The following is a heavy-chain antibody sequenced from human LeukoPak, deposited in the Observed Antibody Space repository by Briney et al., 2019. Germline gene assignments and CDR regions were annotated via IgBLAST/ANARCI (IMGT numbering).Heavy chain of an antibody. CDR1: GDSVSSNSAA. CDR3: ARGDKQAFDY. J-gene: IGHJ4*02. Sequence: SQTLSLTCAIFGDSVSSNSAAWNWTRQSPSRGLEWLGRTYYRSTWYDDYAVSVTSRITINPDTSKNQFSLQLNSVTPEDTAVYYCARGDKQAFDYWGQGTLVTVSS. D-gene: IGHD2-21*02. CDR2: TYYRSTWYD. V-gene: IGHV6-1*01.